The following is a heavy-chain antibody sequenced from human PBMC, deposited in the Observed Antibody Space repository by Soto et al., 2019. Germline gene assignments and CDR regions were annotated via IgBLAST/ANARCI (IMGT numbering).Heavy chain of an antibody. CDR3: ACWGHIVPVAPSGFDR. CDR1: GFPFTNYW. J-gene: IGHJ4*02. CDR2: ISPDGSDV. Sequence: PVGSLRLSCAASGFPFTNYWMNWVRQTPGKGLMWVSRISPDGSDVGYADSVEGRFTVSRDNAKNTLYLQMHSLRAEDTAMYYCACWGHIVPVAPSGFDRWGQGTLVTVSS. V-gene: IGHV3-74*01. D-gene: IGHD2-8*02.